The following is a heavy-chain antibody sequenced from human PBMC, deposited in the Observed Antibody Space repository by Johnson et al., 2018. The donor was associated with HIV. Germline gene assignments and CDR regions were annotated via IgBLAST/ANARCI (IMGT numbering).Heavy chain of an antibody. J-gene: IGHJ3*02. D-gene: IGHD6-13*01. CDR3: AKEEGWDSREGAFDI. CDR2: ISGSGGNT. Sequence: VQLVESGGGVVQPGRSLRLSCAASGFTFSSYAMHWVRQAPGKGLEWVSDISGSGGNTYYADSVKGRFTISRDNSKNTLYLQMNSLRAEDTAVYYCAKEEGWDSREGAFDIWGQGTMVTVSS. V-gene: IGHV3-23*04. CDR1: GFTFSSYA.